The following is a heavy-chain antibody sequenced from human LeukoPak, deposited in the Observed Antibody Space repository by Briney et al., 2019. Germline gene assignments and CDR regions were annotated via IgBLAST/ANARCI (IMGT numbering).Heavy chain of an antibody. D-gene: IGHD3-10*01. CDR2: IWSDGSNK. V-gene: IGHV3-33*01. J-gene: IGHJ4*02. CDR1: GFTFSDYG. Sequence: GGSLRLSCAGSGFTFSDYGIHWVRQAPGKGLEWVAVIWSDGSNKYYADSVKGRFTISRDNSKKTLYLQMNSLRVEDTAVYYCERASGSFDYWGQGTLVTVSS. CDR3: ERASGSFDY.